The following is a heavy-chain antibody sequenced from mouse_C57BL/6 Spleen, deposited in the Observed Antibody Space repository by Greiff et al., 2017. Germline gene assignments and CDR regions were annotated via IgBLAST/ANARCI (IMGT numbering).Heavy chain of an antibody. CDR1: GYTFTDYE. CDR3: TRSGYYGSSSYAMDD. D-gene: IGHD1-1*01. V-gene: IGHV1-15*01. CDR2: IDPETGGT. J-gene: IGHJ4*01. Sequence: VKLQESGAELVRPGASVTLSCKASGYTFTDYEMHWVKQTPVHGLEWIGAIDPETGGTAYNQKFKGKAILTADKSSSTAYMELRSLTSEDSAVYYCTRSGYYGSSSYAMDDWGQGTSVTVSS.